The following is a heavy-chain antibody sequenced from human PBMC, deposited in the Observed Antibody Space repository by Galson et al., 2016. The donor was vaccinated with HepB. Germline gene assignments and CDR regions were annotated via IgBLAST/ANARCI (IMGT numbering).Heavy chain of an antibody. CDR2: THPGDSDT. J-gene: IGHJ3*02. V-gene: IGHV5-51*01. Sequence: QSGAEVKKPGESLRISCKGSGYIFTSYWISWVRQMPGKGLEWMAITHPGDSDTRCSPSFQGQVTISVDKSISTAFLQWSSLKASDTGMYYCARQQWAQVPDDAFYIWGQGTMVTVSS. CDR3: ARQQWAQVPDDAFYI. CDR1: GYIFTSYW. D-gene: IGHD2-8*01.